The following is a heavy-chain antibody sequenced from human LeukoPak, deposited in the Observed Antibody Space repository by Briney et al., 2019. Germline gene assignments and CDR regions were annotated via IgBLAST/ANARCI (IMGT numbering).Heavy chain of an antibody. V-gene: IGHV1-69*06. J-gene: IGHJ4*02. CDR3: ARDVPVEMTVSGYFDF. CDR1: GDTFSSYA. D-gene: IGHD5-24*01. CDR2: IIPIFGSP. Sequence: SVKVSCKASGDTFSSYAISWVRQAHGQGLEWMGGIIPIFGSPNYAQRFQGRVTITADKSTSTAYMELSSLTYEDTAVYYCARDVPVEMTVSGYFDFWGQGTLVTVSS.